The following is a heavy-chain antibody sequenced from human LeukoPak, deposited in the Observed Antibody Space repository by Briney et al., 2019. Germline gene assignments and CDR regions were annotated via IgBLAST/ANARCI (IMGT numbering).Heavy chain of an antibody. V-gene: IGHV4-34*01. Sequence: PSETLSLTCAVYGGSFSGYYWSWIRQPPGKGLEWIGEINHSGSTNYNPSLKSRVTISVDTSKNQFSLKLSSVTAADTAVYYCARGSYLRSHIAAAGTREYYFDYWGQGTLVTVSS. CDR3: ARGSYLRSHIAAAGTREYYFDY. CDR1: GGSFSGYY. D-gene: IGHD6-13*01. CDR2: INHSGST. J-gene: IGHJ4*02.